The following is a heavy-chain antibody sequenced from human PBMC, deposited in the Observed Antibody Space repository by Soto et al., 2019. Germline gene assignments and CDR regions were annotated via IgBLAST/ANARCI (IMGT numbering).Heavy chain of an antibody. CDR1: GGSISSGDYY. J-gene: IGHJ3*02. Sequence: TLSLTCTVSGGSISSGDYYWSWIRQPPGKGLEWIGYIYYSGSTYYNPSLKSRVTISVDTSKNQFSLKLSSVTAADTAVYYCARDRDYYDSSGYLDAIDIWGQGTMVTVSS. V-gene: IGHV4-30-4*01. D-gene: IGHD3-22*01. CDR2: IYYSGST. CDR3: ARDRDYYDSSGYLDAIDI.